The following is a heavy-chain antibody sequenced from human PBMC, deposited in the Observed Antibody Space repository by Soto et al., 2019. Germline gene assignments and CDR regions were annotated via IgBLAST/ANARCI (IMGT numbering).Heavy chain of an antibody. CDR1: GFTFSSYG. V-gene: IGHV3-30*18. D-gene: IGHD4-17*01. J-gene: IGHJ4*02. Sequence: QVQLVETGGGVVQPGRSLRLSCAASGFTFSSYGMHWVRQAPGKGLEWVAVISYDGSNKYYADSVKGRFTISRDNSKNTLHLQMNSLRAEDTAVYYCAKDRAYGDYVLDYWGQGTLVTVSS. CDR3: AKDRAYGDYVLDY. CDR2: ISYDGSNK.